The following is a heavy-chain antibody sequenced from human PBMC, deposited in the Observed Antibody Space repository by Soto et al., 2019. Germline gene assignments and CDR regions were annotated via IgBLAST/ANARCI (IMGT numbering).Heavy chain of an antibody. CDR3: AGDRFRP. CDR2: ISAYNGNT. Sequence: QVQLVQSGAEVKKPGASVKVSCKASGYTFTSYGISWVRQAPGQGLEWMGWISAYNGNTNYAQKLQGRVTMTTDTTPSPAYQEVRGPRSDDPGVYYFAGDRFRPWGPGTLVNGSS. CDR1: GYTFTSYG. J-gene: IGHJ5*02. V-gene: IGHV1-18*01.